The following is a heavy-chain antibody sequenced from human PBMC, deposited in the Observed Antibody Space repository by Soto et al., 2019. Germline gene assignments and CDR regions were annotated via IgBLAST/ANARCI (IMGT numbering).Heavy chain of an antibody. CDR1: GFTFSSYA. Sequence: GGSLRLSCAASGFTFSSYAMSWVRQAPGKGLEWVSAISGSGGSTYYADSVKGRFTISRDNSKNTLYLQMNSLRAEDTAVYYCAKGLAYYYGSGSYRTNYYYYYGMDVWGQGTTVTVSS. V-gene: IGHV3-23*01. D-gene: IGHD3-10*01. CDR2: ISGSGGST. CDR3: AKGLAYYYGSGSYRTNYYYYYGMDV. J-gene: IGHJ6*02.